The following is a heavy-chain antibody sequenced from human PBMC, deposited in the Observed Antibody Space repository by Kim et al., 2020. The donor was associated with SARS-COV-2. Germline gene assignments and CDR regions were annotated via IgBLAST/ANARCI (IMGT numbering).Heavy chain of an antibody. J-gene: IGHJ5*02. V-gene: IGHV3-11*01. CDR3: ARDPLRAWFDP. CDR1: GFTFSDYY. Sequence: GGSLRLSCAASGFTFSDYYMSWIRQAPGKGLEWLSYITDSSSTIYYADSVKGRFTISRDNTKNSLYLQMNSLRAEDTAVYYCARDPLRAWFDPWGQGTLVTVSS. CDR2: ITDSSSTI.